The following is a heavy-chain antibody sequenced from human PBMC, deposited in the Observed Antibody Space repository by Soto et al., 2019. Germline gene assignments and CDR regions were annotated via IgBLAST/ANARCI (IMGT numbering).Heavy chain of an antibody. CDR1: GFTLTRSA. CDR2: ISAGGGGT. J-gene: IGHJ4*01. V-gene: IGHV3-23*01. Sequence: GGSLRLSCAGSGFTLTRSAVSWVRQAPGKGLEWVSGISAGGGGTYYADSVKGRFTISRDISKNTVYLQMNGLRVEDTAVYYCAKDMGQWVETFDYWGQGTLVTVSS. D-gene: IGHD6-19*01. CDR3: AKDMGQWVETFDY.